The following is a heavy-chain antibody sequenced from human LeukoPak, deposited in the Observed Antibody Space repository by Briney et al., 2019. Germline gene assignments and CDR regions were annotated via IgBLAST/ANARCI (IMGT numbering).Heavy chain of an antibody. D-gene: IGHD2-21*01. CDR3: ARAISLRYFDY. J-gene: IGHJ4*02. Sequence: PGGSLRLSCAASGFTFSSYSMNWVRQAPGKGLGWVSSISSSSSYIYYADSVKGRFTISRDNAKNSLYLQMNSLRAEDTAVYYCARAISLRYFDYWGQGTLVTVSS. V-gene: IGHV3-21*01. CDR1: GFTFSSYS. CDR2: ISSSSSYI.